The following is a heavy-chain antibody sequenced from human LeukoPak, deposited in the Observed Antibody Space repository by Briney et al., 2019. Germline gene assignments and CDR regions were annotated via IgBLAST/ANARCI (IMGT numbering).Heavy chain of an antibody. Sequence: PGRSLRLSCAASGFTFSSYGMHWVRQAPGRGLEWVSLISWDGGSTYYADSVKGRFTISRDNSKNSLYLQMNSLRTEDTALYYCAKDVGDSSSSLGYWGHGTLVTVSS. V-gene: IGHV3-43*01. CDR2: ISWDGGST. CDR1: GFTFSSYG. D-gene: IGHD6-13*01. CDR3: AKDVGDSSSSLGY. J-gene: IGHJ4*01.